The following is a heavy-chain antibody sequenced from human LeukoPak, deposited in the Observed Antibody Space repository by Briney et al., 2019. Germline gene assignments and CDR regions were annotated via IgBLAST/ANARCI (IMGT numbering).Heavy chain of an antibody. CDR1: GGSFSGYY. Sequence: PSETLSLTCAVYGGSFSGYYWSWIRQPPGKGLEWIGEINHSGSTNYNPSLKSRVTISVDTSKNQFSLKLSSVTAADTAVYYCATAYYYDSSGYYAFDYWGQGTLVTVSS. CDR3: ATAYYYDSSGYYAFDY. CDR2: INHSGST. J-gene: IGHJ4*02. V-gene: IGHV4-34*01. D-gene: IGHD3-22*01.